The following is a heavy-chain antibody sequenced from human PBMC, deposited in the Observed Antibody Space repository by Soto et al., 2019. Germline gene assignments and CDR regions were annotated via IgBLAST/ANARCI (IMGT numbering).Heavy chain of an antibody. Sequence: QVQLVQSGAEVKKPGASVKVSCKASGYTFTSSGISWVRQAPGQGLEWMGWISSDNGNTNYAQHLQGRVSMTTDTSTRTAAMALRSLRSDDTAVYYCARDQGITTFGVYSMYYYGMDVWGQGTTVTVSS. CDR3: ARDQGITTFGVYSMYYYGMDV. CDR2: ISSDNGNT. V-gene: IGHV1-18*01. J-gene: IGHJ6*02. D-gene: IGHD3-3*01. CDR1: GYTFTSSG.